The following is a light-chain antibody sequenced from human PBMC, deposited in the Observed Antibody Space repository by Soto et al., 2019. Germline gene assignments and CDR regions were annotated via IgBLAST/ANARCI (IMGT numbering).Light chain of an antibody. CDR3: QQHGSSPLT. CDR1: ESVSDNY. CDR2: GAS. J-gene: IGKJ4*01. Sequence: EIVLTQSPGTLSLSPGERATLSCRASESVSDNYLAWYQQRSGQAPRLVIYGASSRASAVPDRFSGSGSGADFTLTISRLEPEDFAVYYCQQHGSSPLTFGGGTKVEIK. V-gene: IGKV3-20*01.